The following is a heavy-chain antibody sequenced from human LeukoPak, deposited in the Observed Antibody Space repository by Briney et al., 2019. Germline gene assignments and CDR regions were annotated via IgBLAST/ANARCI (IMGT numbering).Heavy chain of an antibody. Sequence: GASVKLSCKTSGYTFTTYGLSWVRQARGQGLEWMGRISGHNGNTNYAHKFQGRVSMTTDTPTRTAYMELKSLRSDDTAVYYCVLGDILTGYWAEYFAYWGQGTLVTVSS. CDR2: ISGHNGNT. CDR3: VLGDILTGYWAEYFAY. V-gene: IGHV1-18*01. J-gene: IGHJ4*02. D-gene: IGHD3-9*01. CDR1: GYTFTTYG.